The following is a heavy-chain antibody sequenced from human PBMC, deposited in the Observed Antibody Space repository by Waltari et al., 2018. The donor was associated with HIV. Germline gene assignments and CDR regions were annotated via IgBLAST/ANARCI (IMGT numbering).Heavy chain of an antibody. CDR3: AKDVASGDWLLRSATGDSFEK. D-gene: IGHD3-9*01. CDR1: GFAFRESA. CDR2: VSGTVVIL. J-gene: IGHJ4*02. Sequence: HLVDSGGGLVRPGPSRTPPFAASGFAFRESAIPRVRPRSGQGLEWVAGVSGTVVILGCAASVKGRFTISRDKKKNIMFLQMNSLTEEDTALYFCAKDVASGDWLLRSATGDSFEKWGRGTQVIVSS. V-gene: IGHV3-9*01.